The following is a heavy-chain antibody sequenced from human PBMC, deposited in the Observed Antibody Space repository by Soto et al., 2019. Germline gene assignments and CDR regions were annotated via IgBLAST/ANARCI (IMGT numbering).Heavy chain of an antibody. CDR3: AREFTMVRGVLDY. D-gene: IGHD3-10*01. J-gene: IGHJ4*02. CDR2: ISYDGSNK. Sequence: GGSLRLSCAASGFTFSSYAMHWVRQAPGKGLEWVAVISYDGSNKYYADSVKGRFTISRDNSKNTLYLQMNSLRAEDTAVYYCAREFTMVRGVLDYWGQGALVTVSS. V-gene: IGHV3-30-3*01. CDR1: GFTFSSYA.